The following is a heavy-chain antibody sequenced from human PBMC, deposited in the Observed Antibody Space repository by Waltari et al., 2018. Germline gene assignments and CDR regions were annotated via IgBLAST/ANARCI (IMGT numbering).Heavy chain of an antibody. J-gene: IGHJ4*02. D-gene: IGHD2-15*01. V-gene: IGHV1-69*13. CDR3: AKSCSGGSCYSGLDY. CDR1: GGPFSSYA. CDR2: IIPIFGTA. Sequence: QVQLVQSGAEVKKPGSSVKVSCKAYGGPFSSYAISWLRQAPGQVLEWMGGIIPIFGTANYAQKFQGRVTITADESTSTAYMELSSLRSEDTAVYYCAKSCSGGSCYSGLDYWGQGTLVTVSS.